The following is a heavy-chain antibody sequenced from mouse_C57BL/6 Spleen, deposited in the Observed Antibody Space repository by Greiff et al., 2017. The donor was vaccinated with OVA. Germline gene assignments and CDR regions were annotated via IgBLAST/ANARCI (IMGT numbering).Heavy chain of an antibody. Sequence: VKLQESGPGLVQPSQSLSITCTVSGFSLTSYGVHWVRQPPGKGLEWLGVIWSGGSTDYNAAFISRLSISKDNSKSQVFFKMNSLQADDTAIYYCAKKGDHYGSMDYWGQGTSVTVSS. CDR3: AKKGDHYGSMDY. CDR2: IWSGGST. V-gene: IGHV2-4*01. CDR1: GFSLTSYG. J-gene: IGHJ4*01. D-gene: IGHD1-1*01.